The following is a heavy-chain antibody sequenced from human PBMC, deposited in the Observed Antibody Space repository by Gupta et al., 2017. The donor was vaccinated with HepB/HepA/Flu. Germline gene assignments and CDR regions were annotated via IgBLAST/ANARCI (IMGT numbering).Heavy chain of an antibody. Sequence: EVQLVASGGGLVQPGGSPKLSCAASGFTFSDSAIHWVRQASGRGLEWIGRIKTKANTYATVYAASLKGRFTISRDDSKNTAYLQMNSLKTEDTDVYYCTRLDGENSFYERSFDYWGQGALVTVSS. CDR3: TRLDGENSFYERSFDY. D-gene: IGHD5/OR15-5a*01. CDR2: IKTKANTYAT. CDR1: GFTFSDSA. V-gene: IGHV3-73*01. J-gene: IGHJ4*02.